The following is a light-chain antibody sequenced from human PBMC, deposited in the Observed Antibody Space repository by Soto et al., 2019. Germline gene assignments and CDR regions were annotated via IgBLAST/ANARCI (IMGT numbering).Light chain of an antibody. CDR1: QSITSN. CDR2: GAS. J-gene: IGKJ1*01. V-gene: IGKV3-20*01. CDR3: QQYGNSPWT. Sequence: EIVMTQPPATLSVSPGERATLSCRASQSITSNLAWYQQKPGQAPRLLIYGASSRATGIPDRFSGSGSGTDFTLTISRLEPEDFAVYYCQQYGNSPWTFGQGTKVDIK.